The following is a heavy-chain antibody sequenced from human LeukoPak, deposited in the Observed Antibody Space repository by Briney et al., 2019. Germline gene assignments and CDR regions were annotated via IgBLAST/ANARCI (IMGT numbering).Heavy chain of an antibody. CDR3: ARLSTSFDY. Sequence: SQTLSLTCTVSGDSISSYYWSWIRQPPGKGLEWVGYNYYSGSTNYNPSLKSRVTISVDTSKNQLSLKLRSVTAADTAVYYCARLSTSFDYWGQGALVTVSS. CDR1: GDSISSYY. CDR2: NYYSGST. V-gene: IGHV4-59*08. J-gene: IGHJ4*02.